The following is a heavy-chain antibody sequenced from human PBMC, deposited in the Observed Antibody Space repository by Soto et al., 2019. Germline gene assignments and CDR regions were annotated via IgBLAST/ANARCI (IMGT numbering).Heavy chain of an antibody. CDR3: AKGGTAAAGTDY. CDR2: ISYDGSNK. D-gene: IGHD6-13*01. J-gene: IGHJ4*02. CDR1: GFTFSSYG. V-gene: IGHV3-30*18. Sequence: GGSLRLSCAASGFTFSSYGMHWVRQAPGKGLEWVAVISYDGSNKYYADSVKGRFTISRDNSKNTLYLQMNSLRAEDTAVYYCAKGGTAAAGTDYWGQGTLVTVSS.